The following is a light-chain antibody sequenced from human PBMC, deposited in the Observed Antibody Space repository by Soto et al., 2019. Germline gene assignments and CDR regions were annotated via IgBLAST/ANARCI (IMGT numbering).Light chain of an antibody. V-gene: IGKV3-15*01. J-gene: IGKJ1*01. CDR2: TTS. Sequence: EIVMTQSPATLSVSPGERITISCRASQSVGSNLAWYQQTPGQPPSLLIYTTSTRAAGVPARFSGSGSGTEFTLTIDSLQSEDFVLYYCQQYNFWPRTFGQGTRVEIK. CDR3: QQYNFWPRT. CDR1: QSVGSN.